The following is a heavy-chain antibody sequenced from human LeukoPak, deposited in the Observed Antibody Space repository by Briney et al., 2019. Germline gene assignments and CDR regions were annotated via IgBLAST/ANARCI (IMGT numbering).Heavy chain of an antibody. J-gene: IGHJ4*02. CDR3: AKGPRSELPVPLDY. Sequence: GGSLRLSCAASGFTFDDYAMHWVRQAPGKGLEWVSGISWNSGSIGYADSVKGRFTISRDNAKNSLYLQMNSLRAEDTALYYCAKGPRSELPVPLDYWGQGTLVTVSS. D-gene: IGHD1-26*01. V-gene: IGHV3-9*01. CDR1: GFTFDDYA. CDR2: ISWNSGSI.